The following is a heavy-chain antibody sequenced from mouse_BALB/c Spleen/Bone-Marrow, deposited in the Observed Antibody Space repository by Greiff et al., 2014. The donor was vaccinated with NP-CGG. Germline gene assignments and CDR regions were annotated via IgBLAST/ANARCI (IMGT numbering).Heavy chain of an antibody. D-gene: IGHD2-4*01. CDR2: INSGSGGT. J-gene: IGHJ4*01. V-gene: IGHV1-54*01. CDR3: ARAITDAMDY. CDR1: GYAFTNYL. Sequence: VQLQQSGAELVRPGTSVKVSCKGSGYAFTNYLIEWVKQRPGQGLEWIGVINSGSGGTKYSEKFKGKATLTADESSSTAYMQLSSLTSDDSAVYFCARAITDAMDYWGQGTSVTVSS.